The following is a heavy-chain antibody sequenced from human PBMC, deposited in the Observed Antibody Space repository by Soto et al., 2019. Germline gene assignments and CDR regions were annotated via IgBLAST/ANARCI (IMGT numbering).Heavy chain of an antibody. J-gene: IGHJ4*02. D-gene: IGHD1-20*01. V-gene: IGHV1-8*01. Sequence: QVQLVQSGAEVRKPGASVKVSCEASGYTFTSYDIYWVRQATGQGLEWMGWMNPNTGNSAYAQKFQGRVTVTSDTAINTVHMELSSLRSEDTAVYYCARRAETNSWNGFGAEKYYFTLWGQGTLVTVSS. CDR1: GYTFTSYD. CDR2: MNPNTGNS. CDR3: ARRAETNSWNGFGAEKYYFTL.